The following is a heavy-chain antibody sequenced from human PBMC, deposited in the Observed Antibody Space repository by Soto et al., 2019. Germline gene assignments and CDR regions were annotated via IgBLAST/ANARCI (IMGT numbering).Heavy chain of an antibody. D-gene: IGHD2-15*01. CDR2: IIPILGIA. Sequence: ASVKVSCKASGGTFGSYTISWVRQAPGQGLEWMGRIIPILGIANYAQKFQGRVTITADKSTSTAYMELSSLRSEDTAMYYCASPPPYCSGGSCYSDEAFDIWGQGTMVTVSS. CDR1: GGTFGSYT. J-gene: IGHJ3*02. CDR3: ASPPPYCSGGSCYSDEAFDI. V-gene: IGHV1-69*02.